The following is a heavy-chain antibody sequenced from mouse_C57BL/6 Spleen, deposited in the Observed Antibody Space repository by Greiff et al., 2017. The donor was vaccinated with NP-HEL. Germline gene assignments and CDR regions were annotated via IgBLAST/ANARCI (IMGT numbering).Heavy chain of an antibody. CDR2: ISDGGSYT. J-gene: IGHJ3*01. Sequence: EVKVVESGGGLVKPGGSLKLSCAASGFTFSSYAMSWVRQTPEKRLEWVATISDGGSYTYYPDNVKGRFTISRDNAKNNLYLQMSHLKSEDTAMYYCARIYGGFAYWGQGTLVTVSA. CDR3: ARIYGGFAY. D-gene: IGHD1-1*02. CDR1: GFTFSSYA. V-gene: IGHV5-4*03.